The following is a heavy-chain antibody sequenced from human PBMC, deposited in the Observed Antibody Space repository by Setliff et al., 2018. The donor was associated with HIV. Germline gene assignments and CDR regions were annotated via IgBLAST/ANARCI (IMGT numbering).Heavy chain of an antibody. D-gene: IGHD4-4*01. CDR3: AAFFVTPMTTQDF. CDR1: GYSIRSGYY. Sequence: SETLSLTCAVSGYSIRSGYYWGWIRQSPGKGLEWIGEIHHTGYINYNPSLRSRVSVSRDMSSNQFSLRLSSVTAADAAVYYCAAFFVTPMTTQDFWGQGTLVTVSS. CDR2: IHHTGYI. J-gene: IGHJ4*02. V-gene: IGHV4-38-2*01.